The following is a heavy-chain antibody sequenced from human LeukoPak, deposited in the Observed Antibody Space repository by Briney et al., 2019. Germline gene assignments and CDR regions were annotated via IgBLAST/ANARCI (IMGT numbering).Heavy chain of an antibody. D-gene: IGHD1-1*01. CDR3: ASGIRERGFDH. CDR1: GFSVSNNY. Sequence: GGSLRLSCVVSGFSVSNNYVSWVRQAPGKGLEWVSYSSSSGSTIYYADSVKGRFTISRDNAKNSLFLQMNTLRAEDTAVYFCASGIRERGFDHWGQGTLVTVSS. CDR2: SSSSGSTI. V-gene: IGHV3-11*04. J-gene: IGHJ4*02.